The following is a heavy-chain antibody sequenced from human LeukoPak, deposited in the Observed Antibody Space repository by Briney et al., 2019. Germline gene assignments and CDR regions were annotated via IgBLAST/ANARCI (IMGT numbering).Heavy chain of an antibody. J-gene: IGHJ3*02. CDR3: ATSQGYQLTNAFDI. CDR2: ISAYNGNT. Sequence: ASVKVSCKASGYTFTSYGISWVRQAPGQGLEWMGWISAYNGNTNYAQKLQGRVTMTTDTSTSTAHMELRSLRSDDTAVYYCATSQGYQLTNAFDIWGQGTMVTVSS. D-gene: IGHD2-2*01. V-gene: IGHV1-18*01. CDR1: GYTFTSYG.